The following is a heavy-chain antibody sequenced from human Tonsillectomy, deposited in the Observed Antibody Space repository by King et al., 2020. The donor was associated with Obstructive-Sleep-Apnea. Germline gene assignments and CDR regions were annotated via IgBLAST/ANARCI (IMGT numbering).Heavy chain of an antibody. Sequence: QLQESGPGLVKPSETLSLTCTVSGGSISGYYWTWIRQPPGKGLEWIGYVSSSGYTNYNPSLKSRVTMSVDKSKNQFSLKLSSVTAADTAVYFCARRGSSFGWYLYANWGRGTLATVSS. CDR3: ARRGSSFGWYLYAN. CDR1: GGSISGYY. J-gene: IGHJ1*01. V-gene: IGHV4-59*08. CDR2: VSSSGYT. D-gene: IGHD6-19*01.